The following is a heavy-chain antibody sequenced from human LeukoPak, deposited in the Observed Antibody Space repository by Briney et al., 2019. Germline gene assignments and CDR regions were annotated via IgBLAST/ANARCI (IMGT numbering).Heavy chain of an antibody. D-gene: IGHD6-19*01. CDR3: ARHYSSGSDFDY. CDR2: IDPGDSYT. V-gene: IGHV5-10-1*01. J-gene: IGHJ4*02. CDR1: GYSFTRYW. Sequence: GESLKISCKGSGYSFTRYWVSWVRQMPGKGLEWMGRIDPGDSYTNYSPSFQGHVTISADKSVSTAYLQWSSLKASDTAMYYCARHYSSGSDFDYWGQGTLVTVSS.